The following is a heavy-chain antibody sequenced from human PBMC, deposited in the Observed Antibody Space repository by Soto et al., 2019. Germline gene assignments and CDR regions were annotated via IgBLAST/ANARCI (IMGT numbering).Heavy chain of an antibody. V-gene: IGHV3-30*18. CDR3: AKSEPAPRPYCSSTSCFYGMDV. Sequence: GGSLRLSCAASGFAFSGYGMHWVRQAPGKGLEWLAVISYDGSSRYYADSVEGRFTISRDNSKNTLYMQMNSLRTEDTAVYYCAKSEPAPRPYCSSTSCFYGMDVWGQGTTVTVSS. D-gene: IGHD2-2*01. CDR2: ISYDGSSR. J-gene: IGHJ6*02. CDR1: GFAFSGYG.